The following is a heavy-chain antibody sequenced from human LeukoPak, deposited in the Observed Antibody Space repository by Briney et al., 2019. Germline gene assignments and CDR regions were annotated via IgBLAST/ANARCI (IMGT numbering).Heavy chain of an antibody. V-gene: IGHV3-48*03. CDR2: IRSSGNTI. Sequence: PGGSLRLSCAASGYTFSSYAMSWVRQAPGKGLEWVSYIRSSGNTIYYADSVKGRFTISRDNANNSLYLQMNSLRAEDMAVYYCARGGRGYSGYASFDYWGQGTLVTVSS. CDR1: GYTFSSYA. D-gene: IGHD5-12*01. CDR3: ARGGRGYSGYASFDY. J-gene: IGHJ4*02.